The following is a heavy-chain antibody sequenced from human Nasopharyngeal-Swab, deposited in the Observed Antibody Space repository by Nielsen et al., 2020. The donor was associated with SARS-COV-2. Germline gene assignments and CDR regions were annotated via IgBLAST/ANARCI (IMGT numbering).Heavy chain of an antibody. D-gene: IGHD5-24*01. J-gene: IGHJ4*02. Sequence: GESLKISCAASGFTFSSYGMHWVRQAPGKGLEWVAVISYDGSNKYYAGSVKGRFTISRDNSKNTLYLQMNSLRAEDTAVYYCARGDGYNYPFDYWGQGTLVTVSS. V-gene: IGHV3-30*03. CDR2: ISYDGSNK. CDR3: ARGDGYNYPFDY. CDR1: GFTFSSYG.